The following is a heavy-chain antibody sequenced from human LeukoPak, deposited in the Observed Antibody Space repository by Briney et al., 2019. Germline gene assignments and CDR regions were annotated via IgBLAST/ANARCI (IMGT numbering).Heavy chain of an antibody. V-gene: IGHV3-48*03. CDR3: ARGVGSGNDY. CDR2: ISSSGSTI. CDR1: GFTFSSYE. J-gene: IGHJ4*02. Sequence: GGSLSLSCAASGFTFSSYEMNWVRQAPGKGLEWVSYISSSGSTIYYADSVKGRFTISRDNAKNSLYLQMNSLRAEDTAVYYCARGVGSGNDYWGQGTLVTVSS. D-gene: IGHD6-19*01.